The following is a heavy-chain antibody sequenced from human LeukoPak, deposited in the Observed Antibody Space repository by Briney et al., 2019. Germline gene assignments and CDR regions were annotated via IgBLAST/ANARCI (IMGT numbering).Heavy chain of an antibody. CDR1: GFTFSTYG. Sequence: GGSLRLSCAASGFTFSTYGMHWIRQAPGKGLEWVADVWYYGSNIHYVDSVKGRFTLSRDNSKSTLYLQMNSLTAEDTAVYYCARGGYSGTYYFDYWGQGTLVTVSS. J-gene: IGHJ4*02. V-gene: IGHV3-33*01. D-gene: IGHD1-26*01. CDR2: VWYYGSNI. CDR3: ARGGYSGTYYFDY.